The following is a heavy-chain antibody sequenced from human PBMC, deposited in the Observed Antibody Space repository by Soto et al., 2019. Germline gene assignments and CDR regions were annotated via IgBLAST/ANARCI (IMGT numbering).Heavy chain of an antibody. D-gene: IGHD5-12*01. Sequence: QVPLVQSGAEVKKPGSSVKVSCKASGGTFSSYASSWVRQAPGQGLEWMGGIIPIFGTANYAQKFQGRGTITADESTSTAYMELSSLRSEDTAVYYCARDPRRDGYKRGAFDIWGQGTMVTVSS. CDR1: GGTFSSYA. CDR2: IIPIFGTA. J-gene: IGHJ3*02. V-gene: IGHV1-69*01. CDR3: ARDPRRDGYKRGAFDI.